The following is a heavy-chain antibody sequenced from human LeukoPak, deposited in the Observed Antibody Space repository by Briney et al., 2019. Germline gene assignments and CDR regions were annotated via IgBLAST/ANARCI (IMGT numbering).Heavy chain of an antibody. Sequence: PGGSLRLSCAASGFTVSSNYMSWVRQAPGKGLEWVSVIYSCGSTYYADSVKGRFTISRDNSKNTLYLQMNSLRAEDTAVYYCAKGEPGTTSPLDYWGQGTLVTVSS. CDR2: IYSCGST. CDR3: AKGEPGTTSPLDY. V-gene: IGHV3-66*03. D-gene: IGHD1-7*01. J-gene: IGHJ4*02. CDR1: GFTVSSNY.